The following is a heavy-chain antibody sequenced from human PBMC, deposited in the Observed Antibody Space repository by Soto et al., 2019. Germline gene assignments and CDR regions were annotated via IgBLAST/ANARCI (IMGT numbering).Heavy chain of an antibody. CDR1: GFTFSSYG. Sequence: GGSLRLSCAASGFTFSSYGMHWVRQAPGKGLEWVAVIWYDGSNKYYADSVKGRFTISRDNSKNTLYLQMNSLRAEDTAVYYCARDFIRGLPPDYYYGMDVWGQGATVTVSS. CDR3: ARDFIRGLPPDYYYGMDV. J-gene: IGHJ6*02. V-gene: IGHV3-33*01. CDR2: IWYDGSNK. D-gene: IGHD4-17*01.